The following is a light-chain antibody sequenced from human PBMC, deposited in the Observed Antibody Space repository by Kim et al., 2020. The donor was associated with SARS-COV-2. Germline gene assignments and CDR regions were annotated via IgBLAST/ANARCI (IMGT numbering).Light chain of an antibody. CDR3: QQRSNWPRT. V-gene: IGKV3-11*01. CDR2: DAS. J-gene: IGKJ1*01. CDR1: QSVSSY. Sequence: EIVLTQSPATLSLSPGERATLSCRASQSVSSYLAWYQQKPGQAPRLLIYDASNRATGIPARFSGSGSGTDFTLTISSLEPEDFAVYYWQQRSNWPRTFGQGTEVDIK.